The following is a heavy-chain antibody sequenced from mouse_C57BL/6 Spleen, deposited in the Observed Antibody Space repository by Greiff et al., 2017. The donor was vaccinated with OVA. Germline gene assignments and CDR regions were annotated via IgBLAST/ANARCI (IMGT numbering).Heavy chain of an antibody. Sequence: VQLKESGGGLVKPGGSLKLSCAASGFTFSDYGMHWVRQAPEKGLEWVAYISSGSSTFYYADTVKGRFTISRANAKNTLFLQMTSLRSEDTAMYYCASLTTVVATRYFDVWGTGTTVTVSS. CDR3: ASLTTVVATRYFDV. D-gene: IGHD1-1*01. CDR2: ISSGSSTF. V-gene: IGHV5-17*01. J-gene: IGHJ1*03. CDR1: GFTFSDYG.